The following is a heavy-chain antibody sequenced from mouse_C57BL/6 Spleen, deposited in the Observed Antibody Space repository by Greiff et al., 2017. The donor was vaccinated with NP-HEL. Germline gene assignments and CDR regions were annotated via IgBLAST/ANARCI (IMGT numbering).Heavy chain of an antibody. Sequence: EVQLVESGPGLVKPSQSLSLTCSVTGYSITSGYYWNWIRQFPGNKLEWMGYISYDGSNNYNPSLKNRISITRDTSKNQFFLKLNSVTTEDTATYYCASYYYGSSYDYFDYWGQGTTLTVSS. CDR3: ASYYYGSSYDYFDY. CDR2: ISYDGSN. D-gene: IGHD1-1*01. CDR1: GYSITSGYY. V-gene: IGHV3-6*01. J-gene: IGHJ2*01.